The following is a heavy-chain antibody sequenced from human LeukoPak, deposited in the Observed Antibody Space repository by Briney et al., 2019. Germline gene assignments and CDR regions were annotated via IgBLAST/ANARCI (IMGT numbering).Heavy chain of an antibody. J-gene: IGHJ4*02. CDR1: GESVRHYY. CDR2: ISDSGSN. V-gene: IGHV4-59*08. Sequence: SETLPLTCNVSGESVRHYYWSWIPHPPGKGLELVGYISDSGSNYHKPSLNGRATLSLDTSKNQFSLELTSVTAADTAVYFCARHSAVVATDYWGQGTLVTVSS. D-gene: IGHD2-15*01. CDR3: ARHSAVVATDY.